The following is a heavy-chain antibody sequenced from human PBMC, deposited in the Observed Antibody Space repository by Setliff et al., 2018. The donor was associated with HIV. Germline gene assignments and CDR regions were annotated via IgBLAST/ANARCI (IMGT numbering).Heavy chain of an antibody. Sequence: SETLSLTCAVYGRSFSGYYWNWIRQSPGKGLEWIGEINHSGGTTYNPSLKSRVTMSIDTSKNQFSLNVSSVTAADTAVYYCARGWGHDGFDFWGQGTMVTVSS. V-gene: IGHV4-34*01. J-gene: IGHJ3*01. CDR2: INHSGGT. CDR3: ARGWGHDGFDF. D-gene: IGHD7-27*01. CDR1: GRSFSGYY.